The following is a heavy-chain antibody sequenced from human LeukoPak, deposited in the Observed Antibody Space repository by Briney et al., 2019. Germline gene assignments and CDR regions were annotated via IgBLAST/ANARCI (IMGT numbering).Heavy chain of an antibody. J-gene: IGHJ3*02. V-gene: IGHV1-18*01. D-gene: IGHD3-10*01. Sequence: ASVKVSCKASGYTFTSYGITWVRQAPGQGLEWMGWISAYNGNTNYAQKLQGRVTMTTDTSTSTAYMELRSLRSDDTAVYYCARDLAYGSGSYFLSAFDIWGQGTMVTVSS. CDR1: GYTFTSYG. CDR2: ISAYNGNT. CDR3: ARDLAYGSGSYFLSAFDI.